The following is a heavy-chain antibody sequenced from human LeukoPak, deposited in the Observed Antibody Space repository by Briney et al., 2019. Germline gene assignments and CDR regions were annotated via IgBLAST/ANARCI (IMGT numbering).Heavy chain of an antibody. CDR1: GGTFSSYA. CDR3: AREGGSSSWHVHDAFDI. D-gene: IGHD6-13*01. CDR2: IIPIFGTA. V-gene: IGHV1-69*13. Sequence: SVKVSCRASGGTFSSYAISWVRQAPGQGLEWMGGIIPIFGTANYAQKFQGRVTITADESTSTAYMELSSLRSEDTAVYYCAREGGSSSWHVHDAFDIYCQGRMVTVSS. J-gene: IGHJ3*02.